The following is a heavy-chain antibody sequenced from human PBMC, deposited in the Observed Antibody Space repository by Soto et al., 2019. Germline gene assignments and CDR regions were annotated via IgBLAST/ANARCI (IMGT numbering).Heavy chain of an antibody. CDR3: ARNMDYYYGPGSGNGHGF. J-gene: IGHJ6*02. Sequence: QVQLVQSGAEVKEPGDSVRVSCEASGYTFTAYYIHWVRQAPGQALEWMGWINTKFGDTTYAQDFQGRVSMTRDMSISTVYMELSRLTSDDTAIYYCARNMDYYYGPGSGNGHGFWGQGTTVTVFS. V-gene: IGHV1-2*02. CDR1: GYTFTAYY. D-gene: IGHD3-10*01. CDR2: INTKFGDT.